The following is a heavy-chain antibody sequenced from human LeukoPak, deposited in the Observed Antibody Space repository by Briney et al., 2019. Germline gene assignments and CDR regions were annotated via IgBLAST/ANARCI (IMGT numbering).Heavy chain of an antibody. D-gene: IGHD3-10*01. Sequence: ASVKVSCKASGYTFTGYYMHWVRQAPGQGLEWMGWVNPNSGGTNYAQKFQGWVTMTRDTSISTAYMELSRLRSDDTAVYYCARAFMGYGPGSNLDYWGQGTLVTVSS. J-gene: IGHJ4*02. CDR3: ARAFMGYGPGSNLDY. V-gene: IGHV1-2*04. CDR2: VNPNSGGT. CDR1: GYTFTGYY.